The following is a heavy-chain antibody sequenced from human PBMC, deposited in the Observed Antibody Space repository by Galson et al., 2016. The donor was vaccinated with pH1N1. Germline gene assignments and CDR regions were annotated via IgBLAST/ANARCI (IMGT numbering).Heavy chain of an antibody. D-gene: IGHD3-3*01. CDR1: GGTFISHW. CDR2: IFPGDSDT. Sequence: QSGAEVKKPGESLKISCKGSGGTFISHWIAWVRQKPGNGLEWMGIIFPGDSDTRYSPSFQGQVTISADKSINTAYLQWTSLKASDTAMYFCARQPNTMTTIDFWGQGTLVTVSS. J-gene: IGHJ4*02. CDR3: ARQPNTMTTIDF. V-gene: IGHV5-51*01.